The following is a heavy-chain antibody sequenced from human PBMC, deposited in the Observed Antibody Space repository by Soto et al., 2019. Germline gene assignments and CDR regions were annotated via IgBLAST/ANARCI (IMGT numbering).Heavy chain of an antibody. Sequence: GESLKISCKGSGFTFTSYWIAWVRQMPGKGLEWMGIIYPGDSDTSYSPSFQGQVTISADKSINTDYLHWSSLKASDTAIYYCAKHEGYSSTTTCYNFDYWGQGTLVAVSS. V-gene: IGHV5-51*01. J-gene: IGHJ4*02. CDR2: IYPGDSDT. D-gene: IGHD2-2*01. CDR3: AKHEGYSSTTTCYNFDY. CDR1: GFTFTSYW.